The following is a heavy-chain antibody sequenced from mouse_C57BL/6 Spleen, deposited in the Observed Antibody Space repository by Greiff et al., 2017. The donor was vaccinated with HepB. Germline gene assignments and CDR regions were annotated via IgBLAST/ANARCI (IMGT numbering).Heavy chain of an antibody. CDR1: GYTFTDYY. V-gene: IGHV1-26*01. J-gene: IGHJ2*01. Sequence: VQLQQSGPELVKPGASVKISCKASGYTFTDYYMNWVKQSHGKSLEWIGDINPNNGGTSYNQKFKGKATLTVDKSSSTAYMELRSLTSEDSAVYYCARSDYDVPFDYWGQGTTLTVSS. CDR2: INPNNGGT. CDR3: ARSDYDVPFDY. D-gene: IGHD2-4*01.